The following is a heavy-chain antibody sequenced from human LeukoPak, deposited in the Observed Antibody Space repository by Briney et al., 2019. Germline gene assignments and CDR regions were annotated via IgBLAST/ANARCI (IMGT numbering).Heavy chain of an antibody. CDR1: GFTFSTYW. D-gene: IGHD1-26*01. J-gene: IGHJ4*02. CDR2: IKEDGSEK. Sequence: PGGFLRLSCAASGFTFSTYWMSWVRQAPGKGLEWVANIKEDGSEKYYVDSVKGRFTISRDNAKNSLYLQMDSLRAEDTAVYYCARRRISATVLDYWGQGTLVTVSS. V-gene: IGHV3-7*01. CDR3: ARRRISATVLDY.